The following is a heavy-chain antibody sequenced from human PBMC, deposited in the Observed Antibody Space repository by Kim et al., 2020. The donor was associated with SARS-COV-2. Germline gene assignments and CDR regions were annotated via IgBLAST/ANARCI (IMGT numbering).Heavy chain of an antibody. Sequence: YADSVKGRFTISRDNSKNTLYLQMNSLRAEDTAVYYCAKEMVRGTNWFDPWGQGTLVTVSS. J-gene: IGHJ5*02. D-gene: IGHD3-10*01. V-gene: IGHV3-23*01. CDR3: AKEMVRGTNWFDP.